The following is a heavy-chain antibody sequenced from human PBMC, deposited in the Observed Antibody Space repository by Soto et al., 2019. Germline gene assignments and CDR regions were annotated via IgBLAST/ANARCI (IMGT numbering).Heavy chain of an antibody. D-gene: IGHD6-13*01. CDR1: GYTFTSYG. CDR2: ISAYNGNT. V-gene: IGHV1-18*01. J-gene: IGHJ3*02. Sequence: ASVKVSCKASGYTFTSYGISWVRQAPGQGLEWMGWISAYNGNTNYAQKLQGRVTMTTDTSTSTAYMELRSLRSDDTAVYYCARAQRTIAAAGVPPLYAFDIWGQGTMVTVSS. CDR3: ARAQRTIAAAGVPPLYAFDI.